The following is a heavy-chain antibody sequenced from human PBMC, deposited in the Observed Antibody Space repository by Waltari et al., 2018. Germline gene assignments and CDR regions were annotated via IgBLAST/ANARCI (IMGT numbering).Heavy chain of an antibody. Sequence: QLQLQESAPGLVKPSETLSLTCSVSGGSISSTRHDWAWIRQPPGEGLEWIGSISYTRATDISPSFWSLVTMSRDTSKNQLSLKLCSMTASDTAVYYCATYIGASLGTAAFDVWCQGTMVTVSS. CDR3: ATYIGASLGTAAFDV. J-gene: IGHJ3*01. CDR2: ISYTRAT. V-gene: IGHV4-39*01. CDR1: GGSISSTRHD. D-gene: IGHD5-12*01.